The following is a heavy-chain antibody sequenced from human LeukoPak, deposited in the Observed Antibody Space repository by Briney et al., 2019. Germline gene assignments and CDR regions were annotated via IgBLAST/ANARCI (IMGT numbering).Heavy chain of an antibody. CDR1: GFSFSSYG. V-gene: IGHV3-30*18. CDR2: ISYDGSNK. Sequence: GGSLRLSCAASGFSFSSYGMHWVRQAPGKGLEWVAVISYDGSNKYYADSVKGRFTISRDNSKNTLYVQMNSLRAEVTAVYYCAKDRGFGVFFQYYFDYWGQGTLVTVSS. J-gene: IGHJ4*02. D-gene: IGHD3-10*01. CDR3: AKDRGFGVFFQYYFDY.